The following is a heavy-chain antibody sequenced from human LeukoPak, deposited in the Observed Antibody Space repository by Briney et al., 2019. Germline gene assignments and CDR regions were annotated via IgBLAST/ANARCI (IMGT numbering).Heavy chain of an antibody. Sequence: SETLSLTCAVSGGSIRSYYWSWIRQPPGKGLEWIGYMYYSGITNHNPSLKSRVTISVDTSKNQFSLKLSSVTAADTAVYYCARGGGAFDIWGQGTMVTVSS. CDR1: GGSIRSYY. CDR2: MYYSGIT. J-gene: IGHJ3*02. CDR3: ARGGGAFDI. V-gene: IGHV4-59*12.